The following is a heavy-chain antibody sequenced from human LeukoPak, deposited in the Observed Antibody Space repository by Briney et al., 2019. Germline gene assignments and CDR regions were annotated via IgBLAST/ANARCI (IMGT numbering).Heavy chain of an antibody. V-gene: IGHV1-2*02. CDR1: GDNFIGYY. CDR3: ARDLRTPYHYRMNV. Sequence: ASVKVSCKASGDNFIGYYMHLVRQAPGQGLEWMGWINPNSGGTNYAQKFQGRVTITRDTSINTAYMELSGLTSDDTAIYYCARDLRTPYHYRMNVWGQGTTVTVSS. D-gene: IGHD1-1*01. J-gene: IGHJ6*02. CDR2: INPNSGGT.